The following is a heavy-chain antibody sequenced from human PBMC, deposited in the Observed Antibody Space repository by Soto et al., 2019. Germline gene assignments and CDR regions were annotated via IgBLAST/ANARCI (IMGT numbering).Heavy chain of an antibody. D-gene: IGHD3-10*01. V-gene: IGHV4-59*01. J-gene: IGHJ6*02. Sequence: ETLSLTCTVSGGSISSYYWNWIRQPPGKGLEWIGDIYYSGSTNYSPSLKSRVTMSVDTSKNQFSLKLRSVTAADSAVYYCARLSGDYYGSDVWGQGTTVTVSS. CDR2: IYYSGST. CDR1: GGSISSYY. CDR3: ARLSGDYYGSDV.